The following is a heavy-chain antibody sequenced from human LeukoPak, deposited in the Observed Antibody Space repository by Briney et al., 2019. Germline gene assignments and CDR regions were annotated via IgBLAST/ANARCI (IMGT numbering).Heavy chain of an antibody. J-gene: IGHJ4*02. D-gene: IGHD6-6*01. CDR3: ARHRGSASLFDF. CDR2: IYYSGTT. Sequence: SETLSLTCTVSGGSISSYYWSWLRQPPGKGLEWFGYIYYSGTTNYNPSLKSRVTISVATSKNQFSLKLSSVTAADTVVYYGARHRGSASLFDFWGQGTLVTVSS. CDR1: GGSISSYY. V-gene: IGHV4-59*08.